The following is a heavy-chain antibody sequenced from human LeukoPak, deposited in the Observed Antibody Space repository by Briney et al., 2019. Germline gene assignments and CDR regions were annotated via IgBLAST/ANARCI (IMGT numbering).Heavy chain of an antibody. CDR2: INPSGGST. D-gene: IGHD5-24*01. J-gene: IGHJ3*02. Sequence: ASVKVSCKASGYTFTSNYMHWVRQAPGQGLEWMGIINPSGGSTSYAQKFQGRVTMTRDTSTSTVYMELSSLRSEDTAVYYCAREVQMATILDAFDIWGQGTMVTVSS. CDR3: AREVQMATILDAFDI. CDR1: GYTFTSNY. V-gene: IGHV1-46*01.